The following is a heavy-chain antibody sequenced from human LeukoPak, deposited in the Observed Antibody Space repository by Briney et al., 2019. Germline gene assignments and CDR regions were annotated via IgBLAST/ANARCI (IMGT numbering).Heavy chain of an antibody. CDR3: ARGPRIAARQIDY. CDR2: ISGSGGST. V-gene: IGHV3-23*01. D-gene: IGHD6-6*01. J-gene: IGHJ4*02. CDR1: GFTFSSYA. Sequence: GGPLRLSCAASGFTFSSYAMSWVRQAPGKGLEWVSAISGSGGSTYYADSVKGRFTISRDNSKNTLYLQMNSLRAEDTAVYYCARGPRIAARQIDYWGQGTLVTVSS.